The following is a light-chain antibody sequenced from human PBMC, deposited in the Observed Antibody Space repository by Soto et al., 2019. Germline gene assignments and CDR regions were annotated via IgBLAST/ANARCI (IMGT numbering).Light chain of an antibody. J-gene: IGLJ2*01. Sequence: SYELTQPPSVSVSPGQTARITCSGDALPKQYAYWYQQKPGQAPVLVIYKDSERPSGIPERFSGSSSGTKVTLTISGVQAEDEADYYCQSADTSGNVVFGGGTKVTVL. CDR3: QSADTSGNVV. V-gene: IGLV3-25*02. CDR1: ALPKQY. CDR2: KDS.